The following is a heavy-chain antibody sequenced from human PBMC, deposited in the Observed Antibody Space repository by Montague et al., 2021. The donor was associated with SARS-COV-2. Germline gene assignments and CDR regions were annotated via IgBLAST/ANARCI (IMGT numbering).Heavy chain of an antibody. Sequence: SETLSLTCTVSGGSISSYYWSWIRQPPGKGLEWIGYIYYSGSTNYNPSPKSRVTISVDTSKNQFSLKLSSVTAADTAVYYCARGPQEYRITMIVVDYWYFDLWGHGTLVTVSS. D-gene: IGHD3-22*01. CDR2: IYYSGST. J-gene: IGHJ2*01. CDR3: ARGPQEYRITMIVVDYWYFDL. CDR1: GGSISSYY. V-gene: IGHV4-59*01.